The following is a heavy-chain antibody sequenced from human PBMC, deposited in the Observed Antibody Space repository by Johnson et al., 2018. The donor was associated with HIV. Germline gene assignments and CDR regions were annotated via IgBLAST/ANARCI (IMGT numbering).Heavy chain of an antibody. V-gene: IGHV3-23*04. CDR2: ISGSGGST. D-gene: IGHD2-2*01. CDR3: ARPPADLYKAALSI. J-gene: IGHJ3*02. CDR1: GFTFCSYA. Sequence: MQLVESGGGVVQPGRSRRLSCAASGFTFCSYAMSWVRQAPGKGLEWVSAISGSGGSTYYADSRKGRFIISRDNSKNTLHLQMNSLRAEDTAVYFCARPPADLYKAALSIWGQGTMVTVSS.